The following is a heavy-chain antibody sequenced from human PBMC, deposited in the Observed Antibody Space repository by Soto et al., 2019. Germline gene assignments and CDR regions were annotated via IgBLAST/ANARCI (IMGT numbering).Heavy chain of an antibody. CDR1: GGSISSGGTGSY. V-gene: IGHV4-31*03. CDR3: ASGHDAYKVRY. CDR2: IYYTGNT. D-gene: IGHD1-1*01. J-gene: IGHJ4*02. Sequence: QVQLQESGPGLVKPSQTLSLTCTVSGGSISSGGTGSYWTWIRQLPGKGLEWIGYIYYTGNTYYTPSLKGRPTISIDTSENPFSLKLTSVTAAGTAVYFCASGHDAYKVRYWGQGTLVTVSS.